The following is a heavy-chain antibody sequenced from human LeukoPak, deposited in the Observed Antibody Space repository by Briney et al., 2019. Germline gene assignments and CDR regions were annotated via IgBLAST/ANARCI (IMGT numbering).Heavy chain of an antibody. V-gene: IGHV3-20*04. CDR2: INWNGGST. CDR3: ARLPIRFLEWLSYYFDY. Sequence: GGSPRLSCAASGFTFDDYGMSLVRQAPGKGLEWVSGINWNGGSTGYADSVKGRFTISRDNAKNSLYLQMNSLRAEDTALYYCARLPIRFLEWLSYYFDYWGQGTLVTVSS. D-gene: IGHD3-3*01. CDR1: GFTFDDYG. J-gene: IGHJ4*02.